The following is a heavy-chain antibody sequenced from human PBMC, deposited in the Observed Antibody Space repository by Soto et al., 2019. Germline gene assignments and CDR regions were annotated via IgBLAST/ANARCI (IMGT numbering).Heavy chain of an antibody. CDR2: IYYIGTT. D-gene: IGHD6-13*01. J-gene: IGHJ4*02. CDR3: ARSRSGSCYYFDH. V-gene: IGHV4-39*02. Sequence: QLQLQESGPGLVKPSETLSLTCTVSGGSISSSLSYWGWIRQPPGKGLEWIGSIYYIGTTYYNPSLKIRVTIAVDTSKNHFSLRLSSVTAADTAVYYCARSRSGSCYYFDHWGQGTLVTVSS. CDR1: GGSISSSLSY.